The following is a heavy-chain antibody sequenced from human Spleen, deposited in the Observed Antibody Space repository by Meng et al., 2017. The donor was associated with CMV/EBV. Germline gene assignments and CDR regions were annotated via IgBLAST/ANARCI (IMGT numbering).Heavy chain of an antibody. CDR2: INHSGST. CDR3: ARGRVYYY. D-gene: IGHD2-8*01. V-gene: IGHV4-34*01. Sequence: ETLSLTCAVYGGSFSGYYWSWIRQPPGKGLEWSGEINHSGSTNYNPSLKSRVTISVDTSKNQFSLKLSSVTAADTAVYYCARGRVYYYWGQGTLVTVS. J-gene: IGHJ4*02. CDR1: GGSFSGYY.